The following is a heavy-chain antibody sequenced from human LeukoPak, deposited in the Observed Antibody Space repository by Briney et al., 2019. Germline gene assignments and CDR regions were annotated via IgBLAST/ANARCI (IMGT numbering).Heavy chain of an antibody. CDR3: ARHGHHGDHDY. J-gene: IGHJ4*02. D-gene: IGHD2-21*02. CDR1: GGSISTTTYY. CDR2: IYYSGSS. Sequence: SETLSLTCTVSGGSISTTTYYWGWIRQPPGKGLEWIGSIYYSGSSYYNPSLKSRVTISVDTSMNQFSLKLNSVTAADTAVYHCARHGHHGDHDYWGQGTLVTVSS. V-gene: IGHV4-39*01.